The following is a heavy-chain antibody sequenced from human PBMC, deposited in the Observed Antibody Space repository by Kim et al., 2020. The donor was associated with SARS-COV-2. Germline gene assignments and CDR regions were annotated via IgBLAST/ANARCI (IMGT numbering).Heavy chain of an antibody. CDR1: GFTFSSYS. J-gene: IGHJ4*02. Sequence: GGSLRLSCAASGFTFSSYSMNWVRQAPGKGLEWVSSISSSSSYIYYADSVKGRFTISRDNAKNSLYLQMNSLRAEDTAVYYCARGEAVVPAAMGFDYWGQGTLVTVSS. D-gene: IGHD2-2*01. CDR3: ARGEAVVPAAMGFDY. V-gene: IGHV3-21*01. CDR2: ISSSSSYI.